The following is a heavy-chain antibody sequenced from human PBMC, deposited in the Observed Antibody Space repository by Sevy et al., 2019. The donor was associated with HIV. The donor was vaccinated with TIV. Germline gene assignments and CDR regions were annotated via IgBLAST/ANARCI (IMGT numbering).Heavy chain of an antibody. J-gene: IGHJ4*02. CDR2: IHSDDTT. CDR3: ARGKSGYGYALNY. Sequence: GGSLRLSCAASGFTVNSNYMTWVRQAPGKGLEGVSVIHSDDTTYHADSVKDRFTISRDNFKNRLYFHMSSLRAEDTAVYYCARGKSGYGYALNYWGQGTLVTVSS. D-gene: IGHD5-18*01. CDR1: GFTVNSNY. V-gene: IGHV3-66*01.